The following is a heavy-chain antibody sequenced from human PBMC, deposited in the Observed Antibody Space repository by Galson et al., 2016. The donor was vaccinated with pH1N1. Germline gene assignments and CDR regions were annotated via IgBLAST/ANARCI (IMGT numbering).Heavy chain of an antibody. J-gene: IGHJ4*02. Sequence: QSGAEVKKAGESLKISCKGSGSTFTTYWIAWVRQMPGKGLEWMGIVYPPDSDTRYSPSFEGQVTISADKSISTAYLQCSSLKASDTAVYYCARLIGGGYNIREFGYWGQGTQVTVSS. CDR1: GSTFTTYW. V-gene: IGHV5-51*03. CDR2: VYPPDSDT. D-gene: IGHD5-24*01. CDR3: ARLIGGGYNIREFGY.